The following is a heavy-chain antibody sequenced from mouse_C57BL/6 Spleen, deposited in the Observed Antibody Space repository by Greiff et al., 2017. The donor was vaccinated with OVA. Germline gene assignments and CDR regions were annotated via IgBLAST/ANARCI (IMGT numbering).Heavy chain of an antibody. Sequence: EVQLQQSGAELVRPGASVKLSCTASGFNIKDDYMHWVQQRPEQGLEWIGWIDPENGDTEYASKFQGKATITADTSSNTAYLQLSSLTSDDTAVYYFTTDYSGSSYYFDYWGQGTTLTVSS. CDR1: GFNIKDDY. V-gene: IGHV14-4*01. D-gene: IGHD1-1*01. CDR2: IDPENGDT. CDR3: TTDYSGSSYYFDY. J-gene: IGHJ2*01.